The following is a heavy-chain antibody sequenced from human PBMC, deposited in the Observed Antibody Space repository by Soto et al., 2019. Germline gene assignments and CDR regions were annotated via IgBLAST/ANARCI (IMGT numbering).Heavy chain of an antibody. CDR1: GFTFSTYG. Sequence: QVQMVESGGGVVQPGKSLRLSCAASGFTFSTYGMHWVRQAPGKGLEWVAVVSFDGSIQYYADFVKGRLTISRDNSKHTVYLQMESLRAEDTAVYYCARYNGAPLDGFDMWGQGTVVTVSS. CDR3: ARYNGAPLDGFDM. D-gene: IGHD1-1*01. J-gene: IGHJ3*02. V-gene: IGHV3-33*01. CDR2: VSFDGSIQ.